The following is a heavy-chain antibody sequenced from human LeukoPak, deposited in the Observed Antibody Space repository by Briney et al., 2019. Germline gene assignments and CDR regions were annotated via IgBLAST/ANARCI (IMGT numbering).Heavy chain of an antibody. V-gene: IGHV3-13*01. CDR2: IGTAGDT. CDR3: ARAAEPFDGVTPPLSNWFDP. J-gene: IGHJ5*02. CDR1: GFTFSSYD. Sequence: GGSLRLSCAASGFTFSSYDMHWVRQATGIGLEWVSAIGTAGDTYYPGSVKGRFTISRENAKNSLYLQMNSLRAGDTAVYYCARAAEPFDGVTPPLSNWFDPWGQGTLVTVSS. D-gene: IGHD4-23*01.